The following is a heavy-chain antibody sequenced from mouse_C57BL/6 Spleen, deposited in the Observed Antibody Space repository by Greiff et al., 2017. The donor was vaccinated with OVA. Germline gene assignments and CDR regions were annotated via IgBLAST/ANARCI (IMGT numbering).Heavy chain of an antibody. CDR1: GYAFSSYW. Sequence: QVQLQQSGAELVKPGASVKISCKASGYAFSSYWMTWVKQRPGKGLEWIGQIYPGDGDTNYNGKFKGKATLTADKSSSTAYMQLSSLTSEDSAVYFCARDYYGSRDAMDYWGQGTSVTVSS. V-gene: IGHV1-80*01. CDR2: IYPGDGDT. D-gene: IGHD1-1*01. CDR3: ARDYYGSRDAMDY. J-gene: IGHJ4*01.